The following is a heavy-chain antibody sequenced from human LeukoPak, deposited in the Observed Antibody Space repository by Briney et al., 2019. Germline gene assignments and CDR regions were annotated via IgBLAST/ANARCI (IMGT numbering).Heavy chain of an antibody. CDR1: GFTVSNKY. CDR2: IYSDGRT. D-gene: IGHD6-19*01. Sequence: PGGSLRLSCAASGFTVSNKYMTWVRQAPGKGLEWVSLIYSDGRTYYADSVKGRCTISRDNSKNTLYLQMNSLRVEDTAIYYCAKGAFEQWLVQVIPFDYWGQGTLVTVSS. J-gene: IGHJ4*02. V-gene: IGHV3-53*01. CDR3: AKGAFEQWLVQVIPFDY.